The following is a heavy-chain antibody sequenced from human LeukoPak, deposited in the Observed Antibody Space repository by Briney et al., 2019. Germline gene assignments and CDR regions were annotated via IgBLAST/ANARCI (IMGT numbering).Heavy chain of an antibody. CDR2: ISAYNGNT. D-gene: IGHD6-19*01. Sequence: ASVKVSCKASGYTFTSYGISWVRQAPGQGLEWMGWISAYNGNTNYAQKLQGRVTMTTDTSTSTAYMELRSLRSDDTAVYYCARGLQVGQWLVSYYYYYGMDVWGQGTTVTVSS. J-gene: IGHJ6*02. V-gene: IGHV1-18*01. CDR3: ARGLQVGQWLVSYYYYYGMDV. CDR1: GYTFTSYG.